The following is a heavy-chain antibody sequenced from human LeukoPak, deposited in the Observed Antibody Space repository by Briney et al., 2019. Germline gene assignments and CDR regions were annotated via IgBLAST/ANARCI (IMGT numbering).Heavy chain of an antibody. CDR2: ISYDGSNK. J-gene: IGHJ4*02. V-gene: IGHV3-30-3*01. CDR1: GFTFGDYA. D-gene: IGHD3-10*01. CDR3: ARTLLWFGEQY. Sequence: GGSLRLSCTASGFTFGDYAMHWVRQAPGKGLEWVAVISYDGSNKYYADSVKGRFTISRDNSKNTLYLQMNSLRAEDTAVYYCARTLLWFGEQYWGQGTLVTVSS.